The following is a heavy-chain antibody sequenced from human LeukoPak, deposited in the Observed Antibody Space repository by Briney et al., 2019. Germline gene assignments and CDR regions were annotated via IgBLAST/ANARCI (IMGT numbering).Heavy chain of an antibody. CDR3: ARSSGVVIHNWFDP. CDR2: IYYSGST. Sequence: SETLSLTCTVSGGSIRGSSYYWVWIRQPPGKGLEWIGTIYYSGSTYYNPSLKSRVTISADTSKNQLSLKVRSVTAADTAVYYCARSSGVVIHNWFDPWGQGTLVTISS. J-gene: IGHJ5*02. V-gene: IGHV4-39*01. D-gene: IGHD3-3*01. CDR1: GGSIRGSSYY.